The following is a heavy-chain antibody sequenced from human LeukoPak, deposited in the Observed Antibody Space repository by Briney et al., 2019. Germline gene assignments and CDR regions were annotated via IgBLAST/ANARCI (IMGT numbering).Heavy chain of an antibody. CDR3: ARVGITMIRADAFDI. V-gene: IGHV3-74*01. J-gene: IGHJ3*02. CDR1: GITFRSYG. D-gene: IGHD3-10*01. Sequence: GRSQRLSCAASGITFRSYGMHWVSQAPGKGLVWVSRTNSDGSSTDYADSVKGRFTISRDNAKNTLYLQMNSLRAEDTAVYYCARVGITMIRADAFDIGGQETVDTVSS. CDR2: TNSDGSST.